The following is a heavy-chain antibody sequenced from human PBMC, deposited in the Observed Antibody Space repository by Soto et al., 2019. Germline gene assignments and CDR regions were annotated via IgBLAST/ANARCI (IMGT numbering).Heavy chain of an antibody. Sequence: RRLSCAASGFTFSSYGMHWVRQAPGKGLEWVAVIWYDGSNKYYADSVKGRFTISRDNSKNTLYLQMNSLRAEDTAVYYCARDFASSSWYEYYFDYWGQGTLVTVSS. CDR3: ARDFASSSWYEYYFDY. J-gene: IGHJ4*02. CDR1: GFTFSSYG. CDR2: IWYDGSNK. D-gene: IGHD6-13*01. V-gene: IGHV3-33*01.